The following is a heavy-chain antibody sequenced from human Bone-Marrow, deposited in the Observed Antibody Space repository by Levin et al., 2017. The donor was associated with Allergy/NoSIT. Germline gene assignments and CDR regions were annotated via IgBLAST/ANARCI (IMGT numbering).Heavy chain of an antibody. Sequence: LSLPCAASGFDLRSSWMHWVRQGPGKGLVWVSRINSRGNSPIYADFVKGRFTISRDNAKNTLYLQMSSLRPEDTGVYYCARDDLRSGPLDYWGQGTLVTVSS. CDR2: INSRGNSP. J-gene: IGHJ4*02. CDR3: ARDDLRSGPLDY. CDR1: GFDLRSSW. V-gene: IGHV3-74*01. D-gene: IGHD3-3*01.